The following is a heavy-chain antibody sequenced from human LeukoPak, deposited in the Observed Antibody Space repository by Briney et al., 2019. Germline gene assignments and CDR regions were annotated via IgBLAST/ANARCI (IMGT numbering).Heavy chain of an antibody. CDR2: IKQDGSEK. D-gene: IGHD3-3*01. CDR3: ARGELRSFPFDY. Sequence: GGSLRLSCAASGFTFSSYWVSWVRHAPGKGLEWVANIKQDGSEKYYVDSVKGRFTISRDNAKNSLYLQMNSLRAEDTAVYYCARGELRSFPFDYWGQGTLVTVSS. J-gene: IGHJ4*02. CDR1: GFTFSSYW. V-gene: IGHV3-7*01.